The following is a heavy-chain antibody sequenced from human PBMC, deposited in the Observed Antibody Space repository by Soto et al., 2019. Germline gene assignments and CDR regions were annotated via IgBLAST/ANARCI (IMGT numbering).Heavy chain of an antibody. CDR1: GFTFSSYG. D-gene: IGHD3-10*01. CDR3: ARGSGWFGINWFDP. CDR2: IWYDGSNK. V-gene: IGHV3-33*01. J-gene: IGHJ5*02. Sequence: ESGGGVVQPGRSLRLSCAASGFTFSSYGMHWVRQAPGKGLEWVAVIWYDGSNKYYADSVKGRFTISRDNSKNTLYLQMNSLRAEDTAVYYCARGSGWFGINWFDPWGQGTLVTVSS.